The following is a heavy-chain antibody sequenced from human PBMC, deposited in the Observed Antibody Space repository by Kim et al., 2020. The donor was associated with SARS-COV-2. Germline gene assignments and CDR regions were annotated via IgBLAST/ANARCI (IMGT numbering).Heavy chain of an antibody. J-gene: IGHJ4*02. CDR1: GFTFSSSA. CDR3: AKSSIVGRTYYFDY. Sequence: GGSLRLSCAASGFTFSSSAMSWVRQAPGKGLEWVSFISGGGSRTYYADSVKGRFTISRDDSKSTLYLQMNSLRAEDTAVYYCAKSSIVGRTYYFDYWGQGTLVTVSS. CDR2: ISGGGSRT. D-gene: IGHD1-26*01. V-gene: IGHV3-23*03.